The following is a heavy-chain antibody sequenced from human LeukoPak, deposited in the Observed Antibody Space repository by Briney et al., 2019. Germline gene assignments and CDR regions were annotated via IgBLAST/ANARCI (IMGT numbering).Heavy chain of an antibody. CDR3: ARELGYCSGGSCRAFDI. Sequence: GGSLRLSCAASGFTFDDYGMSWVRQAPGKGLEWVSGINWNGGSTGYADSVKGRFTISRDNAKNSLYLQMNSLRAEDTALYYCARELGYCSGGSCRAFDIWGQGTMVTVSS. V-gene: IGHV3-20*04. J-gene: IGHJ3*02. CDR2: INWNGGST. D-gene: IGHD2-15*01. CDR1: GFTFDDYG.